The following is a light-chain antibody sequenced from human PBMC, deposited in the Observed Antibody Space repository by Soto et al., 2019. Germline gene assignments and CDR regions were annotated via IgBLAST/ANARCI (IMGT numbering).Light chain of an antibody. J-gene: IGLJ1*01. CDR2: GNS. V-gene: IGLV1-40*01. CDR3: QSSDRSLNV. Sequence: QSVLAQPPSVSGAPGQKVTISCTGSSSNIGAGYDLHWYQQLPGTAPKLLLYGNSNRPSGVPDRFSGSRSGTSASLAITELQAEDEADYYCQSSDRSLNVFGTGTKVTVL. CDR1: SSNIGAGYD.